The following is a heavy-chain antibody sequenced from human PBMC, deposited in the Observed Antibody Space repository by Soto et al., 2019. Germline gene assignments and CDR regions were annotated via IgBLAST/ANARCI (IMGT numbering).Heavy chain of an antibody. CDR1: GGSISSHHW. CDR2: IFDGGTT. D-gene: IGHD3-10*01. Sequence: QVQLQESGPGLVKPSGTLSLTCAVSGGSISSHHWWTWVRQSPGQGLEWIGEIFDGGTTNYSPALKSRVTISIYKSKNEFSLNLSSVTAADMAVYYCARCAYGSYTFGWDVWGQGTTVTVSS. V-gene: IGHV4-4*02. J-gene: IGHJ6*02. CDR3: ARCAYGSYTFGWDV.